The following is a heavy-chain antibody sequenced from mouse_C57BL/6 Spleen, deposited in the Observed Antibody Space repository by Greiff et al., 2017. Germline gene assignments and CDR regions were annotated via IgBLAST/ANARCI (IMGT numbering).Heavy chain of an antibody. CDR3: ATYYSKGDAMDY. D-gene: IGHD2-5*01. CDR1: GYTFTSYG. J-gene: IGHJ4*01. CDR2: IYPRSGNT. Sequence: QVHVKQSGAELARPGASVKLSCKASGYTFTSYGISWVKQRTGQGLEWIGEIYPRSGNTYYNEKFKGKATLTADKSSSTAYMELRSLTSEDSAVYFCATYYSKGDAMDYWGQGTSVTVSS. V-gene: IGHV1-81*01.